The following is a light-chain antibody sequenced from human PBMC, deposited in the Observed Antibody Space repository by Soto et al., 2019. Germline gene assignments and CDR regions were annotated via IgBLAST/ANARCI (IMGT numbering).Light chain of an antibody. J-gene: IGLJ2*01. CDR2: GNS. Sequence: QSVLTQPPSVSGAPGQRVTISCTGSSSNIGAGYDVHWYQQLPGTAPKLLIYGNSNRPSGVPDRFSGSKSGTSASLAITGLQAEDEADYYCQYYDSSLSVIFGGGTQLTVL. CDR1: SSNIGAGYD. V-gene: IGLV1-40*01. CDR3: QYYDSSLSVI.